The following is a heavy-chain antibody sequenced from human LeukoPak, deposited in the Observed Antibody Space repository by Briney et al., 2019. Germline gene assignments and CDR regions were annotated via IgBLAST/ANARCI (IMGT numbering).Heavy chain of an antibody. CDR1: GGSISSYY. D-gene: IGHD2-15*01. CDR2: IYYSGNT. CDR3: ARGGWYYFDH. V-gene: IGHV4-59*01. Sequence: PSETLSLTCTVSGGSISSYYWSWIRQPPGKGLEWIGYIYYSGNTNCNPSLKSRVTISVDTSKNQFSLRLTSVTAADTAVYYCARGGWYYFDHRGQGSLVTVSS. J-gene: IGHJ4*02.